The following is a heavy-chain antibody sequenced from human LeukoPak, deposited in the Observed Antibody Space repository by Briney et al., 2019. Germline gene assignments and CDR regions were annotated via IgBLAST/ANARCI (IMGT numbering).Heavy chain of an antibody. Sequence: ASVKVSCKASGYTFTSYYMHWVRQAPGQGLEWMGIINPSGGSTSYAQKFQGRVTMTRDTSTSTVYMELSSLRSDDTAVYYCARDVLWDYVWGSYREYNWFDPWGQGTLVTVSS. CDR3: ARDVLWDYVWGSYREYNWFDP. CDR2: INPSGGST. CDR1: GYTFTSYY. J-gene: IGHJ5*02. D-gene: IGHD3-16*02. V-gene: IGHV1-46*01.